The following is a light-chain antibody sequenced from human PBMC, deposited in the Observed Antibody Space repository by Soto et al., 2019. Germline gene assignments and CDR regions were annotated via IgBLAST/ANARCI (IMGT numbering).Light chain of an antibody. CDR1: QSLRSSY. CDR2: GAS. Sequence: LSCWASQSLRSSYLAWYQRKPAQAPRLLMFGASRRATGIPDRFNGSGSGTDFILTISRLEPEDVAVYYCQQHGTSPYTFGQGTVLEIK. V-gene: IGKV3-20*01. CDR3: QQHGTSPYT. J-gene: IGKJ2*01.